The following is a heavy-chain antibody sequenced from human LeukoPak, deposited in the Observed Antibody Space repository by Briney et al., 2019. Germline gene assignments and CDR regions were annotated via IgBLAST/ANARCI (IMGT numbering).Heavy chain of an antibody. V-gene: IGHV4-59*01. CDR3: AKESTSYHWYFDL. CDR2: FYYSGST. Sequence: SETLSLTCTVSGGSISNYYWSWIRQPPGKGLEWIGYFYYSGSTNYNPSLKSRVTISVDTSKNQFSLKLSSVTAADTAVYYCAKESTSYHWYFDLWGRGTLVTVSS. J-gene: IGHJ2*01. CDR1: GGSISNYY.